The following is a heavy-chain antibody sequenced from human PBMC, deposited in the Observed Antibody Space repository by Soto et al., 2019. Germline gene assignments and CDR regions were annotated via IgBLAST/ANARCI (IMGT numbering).Heavy chain of an antibody. CDR3: ARSYCGGDCYSYNYYYYYGMNV. J-gene: IGHJ6*02. CDR2: IYPGDSDT. CDR1: GYSFTSYW. V-gene: IGHV5-51*01. Sequence: GESLKISCKGSGYSFTSYWIGWVRQMPGKGLEWMGIIYPGDSDTRYSPSFQGQVTISADKSISTAYLQWSSLKASDTAMYYCARSYCGGDCYSYNYYYYYGMNVWGQGTTVTVSS. D-gene: IGHD2-21*02.